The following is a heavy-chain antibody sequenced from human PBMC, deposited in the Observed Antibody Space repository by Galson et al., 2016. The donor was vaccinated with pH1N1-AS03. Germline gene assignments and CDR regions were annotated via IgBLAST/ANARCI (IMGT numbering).Heavy chain of an antibody. CDR1: GFTFSSYA. D-gene: IGHD4/OR15-4a*01. J-gene: IGHJ4*02. Sequence: SLRLSCAASGFTFSSYAMFWVRQAPGKGLEYVSAVSGNGFSTYYADSVKGRFTISRDNSKNTLYLQMGSLRTEDMAMYYCARGPVSYANYWFPPPDYWGQGTLSTVSS. V-gene: IGHV3-64*02. CDR2: VSGNGFST. CDR3: ARGPVSYANYWFPPPDY.